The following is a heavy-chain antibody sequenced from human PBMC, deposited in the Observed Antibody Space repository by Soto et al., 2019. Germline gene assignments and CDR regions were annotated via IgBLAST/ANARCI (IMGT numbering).Heavy chain of an antibody. D-gene: IGHD3-22*01. CDR1: GFTFTSSA. J-gene: IGHJ4*02. CDR3: AAGRGDYSSGYYYGPY. V-gene: IGHV1-58*01. CDR2: IVVGSGNT. Sequence: LSCAASGFTFTSSAVQWVRQARGQRLEWIGWIVVGSGNTNYAQKFQERVTITRDMSTSTAYMELSSLRSEDTAVYYCAAGRGDYSSGYYYGPYWGQGTLVTVSS.